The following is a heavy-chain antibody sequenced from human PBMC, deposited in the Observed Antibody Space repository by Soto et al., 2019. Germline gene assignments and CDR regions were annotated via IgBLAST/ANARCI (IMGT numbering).Heavy chain of an antibody. CDR2: FYYSGST. Sequence: SETLSLTCTVSGGSISGYYWSWIRQPPGKGLEWIGYFYYSGSTDYNPSLKSRVTISVDTSKNQFSLKLSSVTAADTAVYYCARQRRGDIMDVWGNGTTVTVSS. V-gene: IGHV4-59*08. J-gene: IGHJ6*03. D-gene: IGHD2-15*01. CDR1: GGSISGYY. CDR3: ARQRRGDIMDV.